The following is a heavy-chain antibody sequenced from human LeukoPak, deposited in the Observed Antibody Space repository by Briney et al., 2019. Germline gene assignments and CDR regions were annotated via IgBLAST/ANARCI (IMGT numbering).Heavy chain of an antibody. J-gene: IGHJ4*02. V-gene: IGHV4-59*01. CDR1: GGSISSYY. CDR2: IYYSGNT. Sequence: SETLSLTCTVSGGSISSYYWSWIRQPPGKGLEWIGYIYYSGNTDYNPSLKSRVTISVDTSKTQFSLKLSSMTAADPAGYYCAGDGGGGERFYFDYWGQGTLVTISS. CDR3: AGDGGGGERFYFDY. D-gene: IGHD3-16*01.